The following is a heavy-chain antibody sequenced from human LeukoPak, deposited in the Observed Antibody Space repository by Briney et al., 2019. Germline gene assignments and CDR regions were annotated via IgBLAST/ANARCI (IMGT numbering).Heavy chain of an antibody. CDR1: GYTFTSYD. CDR2: MNPNSGNT. Sequence: ASVKVSCKASGYTFTSYDINWVRQAPGQGLEWMGWMNPNSGNTGYAQKFQGRVTMTRNTSISTAYMELSSLRSEDTAVYYCARGSYYGSGSYHGGAGFDYWGQGTLVTVS. V-gene: IGHV1-8*01. CDR3: ARGSYYGSGSYHGGAGFDY. J-gene: IGHJ4*02. D-gene: IGHD3-10*01.